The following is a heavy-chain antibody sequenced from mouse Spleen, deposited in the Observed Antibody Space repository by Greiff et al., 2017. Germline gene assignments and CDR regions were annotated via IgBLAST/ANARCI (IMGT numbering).Heavy chain of an antibody. D-gene: IGHD2-1*01. CDR1: GFTFSDYY. J-gene: IGHJ1*01. V-gene: IGHV5-16*01. CDR2: INYDGSST. CDR3: AREEVYDGSSYWYFDV. Sequence: EVQRVESEGGLVQPGSSMKLSCTASGFTFSDYYMAWVRQVPEKGLEWVANINYDGSSTYYLDSLKSRFIISRDNAKNILYLQMSSLKSEDTATYYCAREEVYDGSSYWYFDVWGAGTTVTVSS.